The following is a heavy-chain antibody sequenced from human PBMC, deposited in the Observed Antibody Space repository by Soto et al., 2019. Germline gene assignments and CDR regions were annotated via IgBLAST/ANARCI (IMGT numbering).Heavy chain of an antibody. CDR2: ISGSGGSS. CDR3: AKDTSQYYFDD. V-gene: IGHV3-23*01. Sequence: GGSLRLSCAASGFTFSSYAMSWVRQAPGKGLEWVSAISGSGGSSYYADSVKGWFTIYRANSKNTLYLQMNSLRAEDTAVYYCAKDTSQYYFDDWGQGTLVTVSS. CDR1: GFTFSSYA. J-gene: IGHJ4*02.